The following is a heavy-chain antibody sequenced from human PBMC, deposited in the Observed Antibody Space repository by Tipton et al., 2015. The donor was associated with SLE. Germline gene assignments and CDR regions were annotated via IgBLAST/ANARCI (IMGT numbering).Heavy chain of an antibody. CDR1: GYSFIDYY. CDR2: MNPKSGNT. CDR3: ARGPPVSVTDGLDV. D-gene: IGHD4-17*01. Sequence: QLVQSGAEVKKPGASVKVSCKASGYSFIDYYMHWVRQAPGQGLEWMGWMNPKSGNTAYAQKFQGRVTMTRTTSVSTAYLELSSLSPEDTAVYYCARGPPVSVTDGLDVWGQGTTVTVSS. J-gene: IGHJ6*02. V-gene: IGHV1-8*02.